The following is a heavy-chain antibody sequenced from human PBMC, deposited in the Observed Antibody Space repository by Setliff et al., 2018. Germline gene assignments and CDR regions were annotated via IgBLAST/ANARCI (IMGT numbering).Heavy chain of an antibody. D-gene: IGHD3-22*01. CDR2: INHGGST. CDR1: GGSFSNYY. CDR3: AKEGYYDHFGYYHYYFDF. V-gene: IGHV4-34*01. Sequence: SETLSLTCTVYGGSFSNYYWSWIRQPPGKGLEWIGEINHGGSTSYHPSLKSRLTMSVDTSKNQFSLRLSSVTAADTAVYYCAKEGYYDHFGYYHYYFDFWGQGTLVTVSS. J-gene: IGHJ4*02.